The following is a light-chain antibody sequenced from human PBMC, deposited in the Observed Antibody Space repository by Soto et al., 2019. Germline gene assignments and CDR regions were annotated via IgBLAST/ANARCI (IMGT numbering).Light chain of an antibody. CDR3: QQYYTTPLT. J-gene: IGKJ4*01. Sequence: DIVMTQSPDSLAVSLGERATINCKSSQSVLYTSNNKNYLSWYQQKPGQPPKLLISWASTRESGVPDRFSGSGSGTDFTLAINGLQAEDAAVYYCQQYYTTPLTFGGGTKVEIK. CDR1: QSVLYTSNNKNY. V-gene: IGKV4-1*01. CDR2: WAS.